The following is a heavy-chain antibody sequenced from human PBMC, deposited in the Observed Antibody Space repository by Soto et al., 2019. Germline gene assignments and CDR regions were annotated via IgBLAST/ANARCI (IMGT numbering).Heavy chain of an antibody. CDR1: GFSLSTSGVG. J-gene: IGHJ4*02. Sequence: QITLKESGPTLVKPTQTLTLTCTFSGFSLSTSGVGVGWIRQPPGKALEWLALIYWDDDKRYSPSLKSRLTTTKXTXNXQVXLTMTNLDPVDTATYYCAHRPSYCSGGSCYSGFDYWGQGTLVTVSS. V-gene: IGHV2-5*02. CDR2: IYWDDDK. CDR3: AHRPSYCSGGSCYSGFDY. D-gene: IGHD2-15*01.